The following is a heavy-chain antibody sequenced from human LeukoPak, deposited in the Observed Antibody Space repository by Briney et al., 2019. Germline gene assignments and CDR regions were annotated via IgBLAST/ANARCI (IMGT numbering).Heavy chain of an antibody. Sequence: GGSLRLSCAASGLTVSSNYMNWVRQAPGKGLEWVSVIYRGGSTYYADSVKGRFTISRDSTKNTLYLQMNSQRAEDTAVYYCARSGDSRHYFDYWGQGTLVTVSS. CDR2: IYRGGST. V-gene: IGHV3-53*01. CDR3: ARSGDSRHYFDY. D-gene: IGHD2-21*02. CDR1: GLTVSSNY. J-gene: IGHJ4*02.